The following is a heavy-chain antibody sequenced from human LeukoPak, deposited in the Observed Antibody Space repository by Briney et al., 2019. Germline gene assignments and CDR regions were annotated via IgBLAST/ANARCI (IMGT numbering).Heavy chain of an antibody. J-gene: IGHJ4*02. CDR2: ISTYNGNT. Sequence: GASVKVSCKASGYTFNSYDSSWVRQAPGQGLEWMAWISTYNGNTNYALKVQGRATMTTDTSTSTAYMELRSLRSDDTAVYYCARVLRYDFWSAYYFDYWGQGTLVTVSS. V-gene: IGHV1-18*01. D-gene: IGHD3-3*01. CDR3: ARVLRYDFWSAYYFDY. CDR1: GYTFNSYD.